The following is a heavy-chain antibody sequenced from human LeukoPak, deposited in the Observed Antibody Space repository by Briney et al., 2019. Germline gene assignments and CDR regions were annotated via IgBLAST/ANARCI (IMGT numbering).Heavy chain of an antibody. Sequence: PGGSLRLSCAASGFTFSDYSMNWVRQAPGKGLECVSSISGPSTYIYYADSVKGRFTISRDNAKKSVYLQMNSLRAEDTAVYYCASSYYAGYWGQGTLVTVFS. CDR1: GFTFSDYS. J-gene: IGHJ4*02. CDR2: ISGPSTYI. D-gene: IGHD2-2*01. V-gene: IGHV3-21*01. CDR3: ASSYYAGY.